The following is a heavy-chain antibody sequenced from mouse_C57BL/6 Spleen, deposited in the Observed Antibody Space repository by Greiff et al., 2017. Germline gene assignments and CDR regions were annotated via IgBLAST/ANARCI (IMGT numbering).Heavy chain of an antibody. CDR2: LYPGDGDT. CDR1: GYAFSSYW. J-gene: IGHJ2*01. V-gene: IGHV1-80*01. CDR3: ARTDYGTNYCDY. D-gene: IGHD1-1*01. Sequence: VQLQQSGAELVKPGASVKISCKASGYAFSSYWMNWVKQRPGKGLEWIGQLYPGDGDTNYNGKFKDKATLTADKSSSTAYMQLSSLTSEDSAVYCCARTDYGTNYCDYGGQGTTLTVSS.